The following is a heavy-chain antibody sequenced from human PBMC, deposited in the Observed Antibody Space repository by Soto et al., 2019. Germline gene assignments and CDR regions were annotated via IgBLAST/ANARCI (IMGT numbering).Heavy chain of an antibody. J-gene: IGHJ6*02. CDR2: IDASDSYT. V-gene: IGHV5-10-1*01. Sequence: PVEPMKISCQGAGYRITSYLINLVSQMPGKGLEWMGKIDASDSYTNDRPSFQGHVTISVDKSISTSYLQWSSLEASDTAMYYCARQEGSSSDFYYYGMDVWGQGTTVTVSS. CDR3: ARQEGSSSDFYYYGMDV. D-gene: IGHD6-6*01. CDR1: GYRITSYL.